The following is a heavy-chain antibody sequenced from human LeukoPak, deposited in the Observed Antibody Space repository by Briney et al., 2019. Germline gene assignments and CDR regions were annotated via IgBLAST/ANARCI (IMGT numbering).Heavy chain of an antibody. CDR2: INHSGST. D-gene: IGHD5-24*01. V-gene: IGHV4-34*01. CDR3: ARGRRDGYNLGEFDY. CDR1: GGSFSGYY. Sequence: SETLSLTCAVYGGSFSGYYWSWIRQPPGKGLEWIGEINHSGSTNYNPSLKSRVTISVDTSKNQFSLKLSSVTAADTAVYYCARGRRDGYNLGEFDYWGQGTLVTVSS. J-gene: IGHJ4*02.